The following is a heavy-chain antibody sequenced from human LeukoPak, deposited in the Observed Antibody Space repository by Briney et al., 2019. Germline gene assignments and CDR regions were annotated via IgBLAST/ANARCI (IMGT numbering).Heavy chain of an antibody. CDR3: ARRMTGYYVDY. Sequence: PGGSLRLSCAASGFTLSAYAMTWVRQSPGKGPEWVSTITASGYTTYYPDSVKGRFTISRDSSSNTLYLQMNSLTAEDTAVYYCARRMTGYYVDYWGQGTLLTVSS. CDR1: GFTLSAYA. J-gene: IGHJ4*02. D-gene: IGHD3-3*01. CDR2: ITASGYTT. V-gene: IGHV3-23*01.